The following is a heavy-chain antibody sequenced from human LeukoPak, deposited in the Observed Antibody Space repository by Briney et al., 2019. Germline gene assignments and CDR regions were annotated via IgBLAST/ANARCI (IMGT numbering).Heavy chain of an antibody. CDR2: ISTDNGDV. J-gene: IGHJ4*02. Sequence: ASVKVSCKASGYTFNTYGISWVRQAPGQGLEWMGWISTDNGDVKYVQSLQGRVTMTTDTSTSTAYMELMSLRSDDTAVYYCLRDAQRPRLTPDYWGQGTLVTVSS. CDR3: LRDAQRPRLTPDY. CDR1: GYTFNTYG. V-gene: IGHV1-18*01. D-gene: IGHD6-25*01.